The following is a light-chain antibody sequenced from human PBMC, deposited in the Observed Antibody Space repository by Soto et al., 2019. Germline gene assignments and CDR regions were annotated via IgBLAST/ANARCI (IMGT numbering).Light chain of an antibody. J-gene: IGKJ1*01. CDR3: QQHSTSPT. CDR1: QSVSID. V-gene: IGKV3-20*01. CDR2: GAS. Sequence: EIVMTQSPATVPVSPGERVTLSCRASQSVSIDLAWYQQKPGQAPRLLIYGASTRATGIPDRFSGSGSGTDFTLTISRLEPEDIAVYYCQQHSTSPTFGQGTKVDIK.